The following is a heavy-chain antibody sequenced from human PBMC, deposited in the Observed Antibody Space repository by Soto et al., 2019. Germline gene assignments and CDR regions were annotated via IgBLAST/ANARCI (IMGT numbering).Heavy chain of an antibody. CDR1: GGTFSSYA. D-gene: IGHD4-4*01. Sequence: QVQLVQSGAEVKKPGSSVKVSCKASGGTFSSYAISWVRQAPGQGLEWMGGIIPIFGTANYAQKFQGRVPITADESTSTAYMELSSLRSEDTAVYYCARDACLCSDYSNSFHCFDPWGQGTLVTVSS. CDR2: IIPIFGTA. J-gene: IGHJ5*02. CDR3: ARDACLCSDYSNSFHCFDP. V-gene: IGHV1-69*01.